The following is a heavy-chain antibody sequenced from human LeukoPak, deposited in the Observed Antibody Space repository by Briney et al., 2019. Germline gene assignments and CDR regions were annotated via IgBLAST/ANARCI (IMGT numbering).Heavy chain of an antibody. CDR2: IYYDGTNK. CDR3: ARQSTVATDW. V-gene: IGHV3-33*01. J-gene: IGHJ4*02. Sequence: GGSLRLPCAASGFIFSNYGMHWVRQAPGKGLEWVALIYYDGTNKYYADSVKGRFTISRDNSKNTLFLQMNSLRVEDTAVYYCARQSTVATDWWGQGTLVTVSS. D-gene: IGHD4-23*01. CDR1: GFIFSNYG.